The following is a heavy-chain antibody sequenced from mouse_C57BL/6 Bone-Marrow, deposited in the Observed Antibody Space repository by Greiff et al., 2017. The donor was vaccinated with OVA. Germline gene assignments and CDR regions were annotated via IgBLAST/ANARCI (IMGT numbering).Heavy chain of an antibody. V-gene: IGHV1-82*01. J-gene: IGHJ1*03. D-gene: IGHD1-1*01. Sequence: VKLQESGPELVKPGASVKISCKASGYAFSSSWMNWVKQRPGKGLEWIGRIYPGDGDTNYNGKFKGKATLTADKSSSTAYMQLSSLTSEDSAVYFCATVADWYFDVWGTGTTVTVSS. CDR3: ATVADWYFDV. CDR2: IYPGDGDT. CDR1: GYAFSSSW.